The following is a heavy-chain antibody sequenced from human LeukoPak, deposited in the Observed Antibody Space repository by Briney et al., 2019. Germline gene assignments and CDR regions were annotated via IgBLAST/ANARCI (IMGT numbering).Heavy chain of an antibody. CDR3: ARHGSYYFWFDP. J-gene: IGHJ5*02. Sequence: SETLSLTCTVSGGSISSSTYFWGWIRQPPGKGLEWIGSIFNSGTTYYNPSLKSRVTISVDTSKNQFSLELKSVTAADTAVYYCARHGSYYFWFDPWGQGTLVTVSS. D-gene: IGHD1-26*01. CDR2: IFNSGTT. V-gene: IGHV4-39*01. CDR1: GGSISSSTYF.